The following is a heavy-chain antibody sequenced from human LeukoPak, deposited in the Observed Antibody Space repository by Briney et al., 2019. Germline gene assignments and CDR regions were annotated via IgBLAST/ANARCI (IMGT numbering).Heavy chain of an antibody. V-gene: IGHV1-18*01. CDR3: ARDQSVRLLQTSSTYFKHVFAI. CDR1: GYTFTNYG. CDR2: ISAYNGNT. D-gene: IGHD6-13*01. Sequence: ASVKVSCKTSGYTFTNYGISWVRQAPGLGLEWMGWISAYNGNTNYAQEVQGRVTMTTDTSTSTAYMELRSLRFDDTAVYYCARDQSVRLLQTSSTYFKHVFAIWGQGSMVTVSS. J-gene: IGHJ3*02.